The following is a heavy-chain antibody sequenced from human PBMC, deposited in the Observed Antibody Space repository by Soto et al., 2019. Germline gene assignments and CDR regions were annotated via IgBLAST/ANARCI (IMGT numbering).Heavy chain of an antibody. J-gene: IGHJ6*02. CDR1: GFTFSSYA. CDR2: MSYDGTNK. Sequence: GGSLRLSCAASGFTFSSYAMHWVRQAPGKGLEWVALMSYDGTNKYYADSVRGRFTISRDSSKNTLNLQMNSLRAEDTAVYYCARGGYCNGTSCYRYGMDVWGQGTTVTVSS. D-gene: IGHD2-2*03. CDR3: ARGGYCNGTSCYRYGMDV. V-gene: IGHV3-30-3*01.